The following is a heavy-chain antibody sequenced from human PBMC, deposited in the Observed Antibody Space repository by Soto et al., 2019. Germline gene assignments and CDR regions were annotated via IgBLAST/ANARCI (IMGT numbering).Heavy chain of an antibody. D-gene: IGHD3-16*02. Sequence: PGESLKISCKGSGYSFTSYWIGWVRQMPGKGLEWMGIIYPGDSDTRYSPSFQGQVTISADKSISTAYLQWSSLKASDTAMYYCATGDVWGSYRYGGYYYYGMDVWGQGTTVTVSS. V-gene: IGHV5-51*01. CDR2: IYPGDSDT. J-gene: IGHJ6*02. CDR3: ATGDVWGSYRYGGYYYYGMDV. CDR1: GYSFTSYW.